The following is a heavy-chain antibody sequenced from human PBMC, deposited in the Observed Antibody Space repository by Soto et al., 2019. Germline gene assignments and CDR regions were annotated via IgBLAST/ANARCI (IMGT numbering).Heavy chain of an antibody. V-gene: IGHV3-30*03. CDR3: ASDPGQLVTPY. CDR1: GFTFSSYG. J-gene: IGHJ4*02. Sequence: QVQLVESGGGVVQPGRSLRLSCAASGFTFSSYGMHWVRQAPGKGLEWVAVISYDGSNKYYADSVKGRFTISRDNSKNTLYLQMNSLRAEDTAVYYCASDPGQLVTPYWGQGTLVTVSA. D-gene: IGHD3-9*01. CDR2: ISYDGSNK.